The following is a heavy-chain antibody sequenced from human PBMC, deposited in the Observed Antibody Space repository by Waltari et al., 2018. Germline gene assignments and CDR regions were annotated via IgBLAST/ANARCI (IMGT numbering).Heavy chain of an antibody. J-gene: IGHJ4*02. Sequence: QLQLQESGPGLVKPSETLSLTCTVSGGSISSSSYYWGWIRQPPGKGLEWIGSIYYSGSTYYNPSLKSRVTISVDTSKKQFSLKLSSVTAADTAVYYCARPKGSSSWYGFDYWGQGTLVTVSS. CDR1: GGSISSSSYY. CDR2: IYYSGST. V-gene: IGHV4-39*01. D-gene: IGHD6-13*01. CDR3: ARPKGSSSWYGFDY.